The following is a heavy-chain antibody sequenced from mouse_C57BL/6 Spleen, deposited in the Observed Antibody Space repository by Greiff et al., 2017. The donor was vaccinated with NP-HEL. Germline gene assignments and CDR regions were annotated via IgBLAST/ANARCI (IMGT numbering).Heavy chain of an antibody. D-gene: IGHD2-5*01. J-gene: IGHJ2*01. Sequence: VHVKQSGAELVRPGASVKLSCTASGFNIKDYYMHWVKQRPEQGLEWIGRIDPEDGDTEYAPMFQGKATMTADTSSNTAYLQLSSLTSEDTAVYYCTTWDYSNFFDYWGQGTTLTVSS. V-gene: IGHV14-1*01. CDR3: TTWDYSNFFDY. CDR1: GFNIKDYY. CDR2: IDPEDGDT.